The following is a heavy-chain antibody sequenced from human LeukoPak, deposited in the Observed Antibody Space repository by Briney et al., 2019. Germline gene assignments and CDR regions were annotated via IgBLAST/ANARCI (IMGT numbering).Heavy chain of an antibody. D-gene: IGHD5-12*01. CDR1: GFTFSSYA. CDR3: AKDQDGYSGYDLDY. V-gene: IGHV3-23*01. Sequence: PGGSLRLSCAASGFTFSSYAMTWVRQAPGKGLEWVSGISGSGGNTYYTDSVRGRLSISRDNSKNTLYLQVNSLRAEDTAVYYCAKDQDGYSGYDLDYWGQGTLVTVSS. CDR2: ISGSGGNT. J-gene: IGHJ4*02.